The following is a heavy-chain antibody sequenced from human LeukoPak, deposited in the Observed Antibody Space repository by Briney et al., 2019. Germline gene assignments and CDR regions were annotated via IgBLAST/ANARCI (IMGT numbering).Heavy chain of an antibody. Sequence: ASVKVSCKASGYTFTSYAMHWVRQAPGQGLEWMGVINPRSGSTTYAQKFQGRVTMTRDTSTSTVYVELSSLRSEDTVVYYCAREGDGYKNFDYWGQGTLVTVSS. V-gene: IGHV1-46*01. CDR3: AREGDGYKNFDY. J-gene: IGHJ4*02. CDR2: INPRSGST. CDR1: GYTFTSYA. D-gene: IGHD5-12*01.